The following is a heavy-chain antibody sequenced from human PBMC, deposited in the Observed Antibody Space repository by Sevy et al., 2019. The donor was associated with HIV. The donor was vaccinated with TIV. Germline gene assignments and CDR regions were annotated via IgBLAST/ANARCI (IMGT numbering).Heavy chain of an antibody. D-gene: IGHD3-22*01. CDR2: ISSSSSYI. CDR3: ARAKSTSSGYPPSPRINWFDP. CDR1: GFTFSSYS. Sequence: GGSLRLSCVASGFTFSSYSMNWVRQAPGKGLEWVSSISSSSSYIYYADSVKGRFTISRDNAKNSLYLQMNSLRAEDTAVYYCARAKSTSSGYPPSPRINWFDPWGQGTLVTVSS. J-gene: IGHJ5*02. V-gene: IGHV3-21*01.